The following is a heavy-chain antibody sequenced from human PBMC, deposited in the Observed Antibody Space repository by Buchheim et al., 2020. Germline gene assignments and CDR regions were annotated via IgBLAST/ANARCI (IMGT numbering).Heavy chain of an antibody. CDR1: GYTFTSYD. D-gene: IGHD3-9*01. CDR2: MNPNSGNT. CDR3: ARRYRYFAWLTEGAGYYYYYYMDV. J-gene: IGHJ6*03. V-gene: IGHV1-8*01. Sequence: QVQLVQSGAEVKKPGASVKVSCKASGYTFTSYDINWVRQATGQGLEWMGWMNPNSGNTGYAQKFQGRVTMTRNTSISTAYMELSSLRSEDTAVYYCARRYRYFAWLTEGAGYYYYYYMDVWGKGTT.